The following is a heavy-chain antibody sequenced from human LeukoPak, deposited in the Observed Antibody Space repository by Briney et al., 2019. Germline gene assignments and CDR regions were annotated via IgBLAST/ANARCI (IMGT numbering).Heavy chain of an antibody. D-gene: IGHD6-25*01. J-gene: IGHJ4*02. Sequence: GGSLRLSSAASGFTVSTNYMSWVRQAPGKGLEWVSVTYAGGSTYYADSVKGRFTISRDNSKNTLYLQMNSLRADDTAIYYCARRYITGWYFDYWGQGTLVTVSS. CDR1: GFTVSTNY. CDR3: ARRYITGWYFDY. V-gene: IGHV3-53*01. CDR2: TYAGGST.